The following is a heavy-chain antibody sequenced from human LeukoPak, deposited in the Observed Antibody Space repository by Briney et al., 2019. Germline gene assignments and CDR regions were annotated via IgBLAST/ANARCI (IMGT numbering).Heavy chain of an antibody. V-gene: IGHV3-23*01. CDR2: ISGNGGST. D-gene: IGHD3-10*01. CDR3: ARGFGRP. CDR1: GITFSSYA. Sequence: GGSLRLSCVASGITFSSYAMSWDRQAPGKGLEWVSGISGNGGSTYYADSVKGRSTISRDNSKNTLYLQMNSLRAEDTAVYYCARGFGRPWGQGTLVTVSS. J-gene: IGHJ5*02.